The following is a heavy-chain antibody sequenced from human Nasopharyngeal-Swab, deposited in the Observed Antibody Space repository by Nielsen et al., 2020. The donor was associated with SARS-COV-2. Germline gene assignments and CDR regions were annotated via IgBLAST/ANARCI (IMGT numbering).Heavy chain of an antibody. D-gene: IGHD6-19*01. CDR3: AKDQSWPLSVNSGWGGSDY. Sequence: GGSLRLSCAASGFTFSSYAMSWVRQAPGKGLEWVSAISGSGGSTYYADSVKGRFTISRDNSKNTLYLQMNSLRAEDTAVYYCAKDQSWPLSVNSGWGGSDYWGQGTLVTVSS. CDR1: GFTFSSYA. CDR2: ISGSGGST. J-gene: IGHJ4*02. V-gene: IGHV3-23*01.